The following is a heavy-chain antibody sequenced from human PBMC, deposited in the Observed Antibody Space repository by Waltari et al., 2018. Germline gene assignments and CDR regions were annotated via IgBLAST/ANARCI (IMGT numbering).Heavy chain of an antibody. D-gene: IGHD3-3*01. CDR2: INHSGST. J-gene: IGHJ3*02. Sequence: QVQLQQWGAGLLKPSETLSLTCAVYGGSFSGYYWSWIRQPPGKGLEWIGEINHSGSTNYNPSLKSRVTISVDTSKNQFSLKLSSVTAADTAVYYCARGRSGGRRREAFDIWGQGTMVTVSS. CDR1: GGSFSGYY. CDR3: ARGRSGGRRREAFDI. V-gene: IGHV4-34*01.